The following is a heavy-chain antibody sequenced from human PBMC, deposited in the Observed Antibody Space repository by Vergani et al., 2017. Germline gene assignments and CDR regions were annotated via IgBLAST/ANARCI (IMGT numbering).Heavy chain of an antibody. CDR2: ISWNSGSI. V-gene: IGHV3-9*01. D-gene: IGHD6-19*01. CDR1: GFTFDDYA. J-gene: IGHJ4*02. Sequence: EVQLVESGGGLVQPGRSLRLSCAASGFTFDDYAMHWVRQAPGKGLEWVSGISWNSGSIGYADSVKGRFTISRDNAKNSLYLQMNSLRAEDTALYYCACIGSSSGSDYWGQGTLVTVSS. CDR3: ACIGSSSGSDY.